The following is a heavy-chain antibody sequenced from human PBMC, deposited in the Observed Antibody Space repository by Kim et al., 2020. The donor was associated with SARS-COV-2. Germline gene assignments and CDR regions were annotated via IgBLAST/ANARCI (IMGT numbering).Heavy chain of an antibody. J-gene: IGHJ5*02. D-gene: IGHD5-18*01. CDR1: GYTLTELS. Sequence: ASVKVSCKVSGYTLTELSMHWVRQAPGKGLEWMGGFDPKDGETIYAQKFQGRVTMTEDTSTDTAYMELSSLRSEDTAVYYCATAGQLWLRGWFDAWGQGTLVTVSS. CDR3: ATAGQLWLRGWFDA. V-gene: IGHV1-24*01. CDR2: FDPKDGET.